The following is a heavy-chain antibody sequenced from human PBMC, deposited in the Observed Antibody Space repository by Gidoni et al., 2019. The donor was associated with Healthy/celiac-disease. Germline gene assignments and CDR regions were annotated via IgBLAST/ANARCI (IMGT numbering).Heavy chain of an antibody. V-gene: IGHV3-11*05. CDR2: ISSSSSYT. CDR3: ARRVSDIVVVPAAIPVRWFDP. Sequence: QVQLVESGGGLVKPGGSLRLSCAASGFPFSDYYMSWIRQAPGKGLEWVSYISSSSSYTNYADSVKGRFTISRDNAKNSLYLQMNSLRAEDTAVYYCARRVSDIVVVPAAIPVRWFDPWGQGTLVTVSS. CDR1: GFPFSDYY. D-gene: IGHD2-2*02. J-gene: IGHJ5*02.